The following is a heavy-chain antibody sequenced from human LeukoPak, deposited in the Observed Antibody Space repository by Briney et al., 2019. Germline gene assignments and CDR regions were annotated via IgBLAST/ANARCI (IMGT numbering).Heavy chain of an antibody. V-gene: IGHV1-2*02. J-gene: IGHJ1*01. CDR1: GYSFVGYY. Sequence: SVKVSCKASGYSFVGYYLHWVRQAPGPGIEWMSWIDPYTGNTHYAQRFQGRLTVTRDTSISTTYMELSWLTSDDTAMYYCAREYSASEHWGQGTLVTVSS. CDR3: AREYSASEH. D-gene: IGHD5-12*01. CDR2: IDPYTGNT.